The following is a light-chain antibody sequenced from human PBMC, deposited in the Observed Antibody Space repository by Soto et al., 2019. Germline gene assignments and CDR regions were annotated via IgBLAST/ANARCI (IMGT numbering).Light chain of an antibody. Sequence: DIQMTQSPTSLSASVGDRVTITCRASQGIRIYVAGYQQIPGKAPKLLIYAASTLQSGVPSRFSGSGSGTDFTRPINGLQPEDVATCSCQKYSSVPVFGPGTKVEIK. CDR2: AAS. V-gene: IGKV1-27*01. CDR1: QGIRIY. J-gene: IGKJ3*01. CDR3: QKYSSVPV.